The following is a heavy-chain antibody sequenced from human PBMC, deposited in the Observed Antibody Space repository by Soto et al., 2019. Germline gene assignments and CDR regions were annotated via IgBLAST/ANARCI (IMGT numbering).Heavy chain of an antibody. V-gene: IGHV3-73*01. Sequence: GGSLRLSCAASGFTFSGSAMHWVRQASGKGLEWVGRIRSKANSYATAYAASVKGRFTISRDDSKNTAYLQMNSLKTEDTAVYYCTSAYPLKSIAVAARPYGMDVWGQGTTVTVSS. CDR3: TSAYPLKSIAVAARPYGMDV. CDR2: IRSKANSYAT. CDR1: GFTFSGSA. J-gene: IGHJ6*02. D-gene: IGHD6-19*01.